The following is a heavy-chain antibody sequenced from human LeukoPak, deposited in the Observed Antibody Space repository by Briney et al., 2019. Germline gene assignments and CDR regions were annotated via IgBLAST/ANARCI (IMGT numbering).Heavy chain of an antibody. Sequence: SETLSLTCAVYGGSFSGYYWSWIRQPPGKGLEWIGEINHSGSTNYNPSLKSRVTISVDASKNQFSLKLSSVTAADTAVYYCARNARCSSTSCYGGRVWFDPWGQGTLVTVSS. CDR2: INHSGST. CDR1: GGSFSGYY. D-gene: IGHD2-2*01. V-gene: IGHV4-34*01. CDR3: ARNARCSSTSCYGGRVWFDP. J-gene: IGHJ5*02.